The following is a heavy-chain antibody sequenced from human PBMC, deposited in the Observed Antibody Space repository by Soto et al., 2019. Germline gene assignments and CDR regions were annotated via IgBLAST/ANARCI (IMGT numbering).Heavy chain of an antibody. CDR3: ARAAEKYYYDSSGYFDY. D-gene: IGHD3-22*01. CDR1: GFTFSSYA. CDR2: ISGSGGST. V-gene: IGHV3-23*01. Sequence: EVQLLESGGGLVQPGGSLRLSCAASGFTFSSYAMSWVRQAPGKGLEWVSAISGSGGSTYYADSVKGRFTISRDNSKNTLYLQMNSLRAEDTAVYYCARAAEKYYYDSSGYFDYWGQGTLVTVSS. J-gene: IGHJ4*02.